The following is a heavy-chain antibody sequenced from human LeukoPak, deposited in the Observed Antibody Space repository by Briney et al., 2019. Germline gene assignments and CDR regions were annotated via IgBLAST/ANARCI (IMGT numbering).Heavy chain of an antibody. CDR3: ARGGLLRFLEWFDDAFDI. CDR1: GFTFSTYS. J-gene: IGHJ3*02. V-gene: IGHV3-21*01. Sequence: TGGSLRLSCAASGFTFSTYSMNWVRQAPGKGLEWVSSISTSSSYIDYADSVKGRFTSSRDNAKNSLYLQMNSLRAEDTAVYYCARGGLLRFLEWFDDAFDIWGQGTMVTVSS. CDR2: ISTSSSYI. D-gene: IGHD3-3*01.